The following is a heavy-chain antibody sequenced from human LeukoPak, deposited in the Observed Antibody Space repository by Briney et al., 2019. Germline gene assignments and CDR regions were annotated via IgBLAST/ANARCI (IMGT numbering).Heavy chain of an antibody. J-gene: IGHJ4*02. CDR3: AKDADTAVLGGFDY. Sequence: GGSLRLSCAASGFTFSDSAMTWVRQVPGKGLEWVSLISSSGGNTYYADSVKGRFTISRDNSKNTLYLQMNSLRAEDTAVYFCAKDADTAVLGGFDYWGRGTLVTVSS. D-gene: IGHD5-18*01. CDR2: ISSSGGNT. V-gene: IGHV3-23*01. CDR1: GFTFSDSA.